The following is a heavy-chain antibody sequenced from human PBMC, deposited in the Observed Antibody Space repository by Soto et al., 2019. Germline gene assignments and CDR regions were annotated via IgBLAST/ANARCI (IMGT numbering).Heavy chain of an antibody. J-gene: IGHJ2*01. Sequence: QITLKESGPTLVKPTQTLTVTCTFSGFSLTTDGEAVAWLRQSPGKALEWLALIYWDDDKRYSPSLKSRLTVSKDTSKNHVVLEMINVDPADTATYFCARRSGFPPYWYFDVWGRGTLVAVSS. CDR1: GFSLTTDGEA. V-gene: IGHV2-5*02. D-gene: IGHD3-22*01. CDR2: IYWDDDK. CDR3: ARRSGFPPYWYFDV.